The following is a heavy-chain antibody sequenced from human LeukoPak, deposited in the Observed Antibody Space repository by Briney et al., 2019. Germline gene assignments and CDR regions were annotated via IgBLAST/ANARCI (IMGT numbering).Heavy chain of an antibody. CDR1: GFTFSDYS. D-gene: IGHD3-22*01. J-gene: IGHJ4*02. CDR3: ARGGRYDSSGPFDS. CDR2: ISSSDGTI. Sequence: PGGSLRLSCAPSGFTFSDYSMMWIRQAPGKGLEWVSYISSSDGTIYYADSVRGRLTISRDNARNSLFLQMNSPRAEDTAHYFCARGGRYDSSGPFDSWGQGTLVTVSS. V-gene: IGHV3-11*04.